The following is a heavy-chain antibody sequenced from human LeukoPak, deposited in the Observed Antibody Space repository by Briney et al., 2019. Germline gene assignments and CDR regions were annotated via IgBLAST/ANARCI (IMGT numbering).Heavy chain of an antibody. D-gene: IGHD3-10*01. V-gene: IGHV3-9*01. CDR2: ISWNSGGM. J-gene: IGHJ6*02. CDR1: GFTFDDYA. Sequence: GGSLRLSCAASGFTFDDYAMHWVRQAPGKGLEWVSGISWNSGGMGYADSVKGRFTISRDSVKSSLYLQMNSLRAEDTAFYYCAKARAYGSEQGMDVWGQGTTVTVSS. CDR3: AKARAYGSEQGMDV.